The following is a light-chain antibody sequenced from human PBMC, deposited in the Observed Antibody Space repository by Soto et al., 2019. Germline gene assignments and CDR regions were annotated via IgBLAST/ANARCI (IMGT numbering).Light chain of an antibody. Sequence: DIQMTQSPSTLSASVGDRVTITCRASQSISDWLAWFQQKPGKAPKVLIYDASTLESGVPSRFSGSGSGTEFTLTISSLRPEDSATYYCQQHNSSPWTFGQGTKVDIK. J-gene: IGKJ1*01. CDR1: QSISDW. CDR3: QQHNSSPWT. CDR2: DAS. V-gene: IGKV1-5*01.